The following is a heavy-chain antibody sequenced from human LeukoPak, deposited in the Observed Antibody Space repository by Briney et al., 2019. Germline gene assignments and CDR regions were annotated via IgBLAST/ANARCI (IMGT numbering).Heavy chain of an antibody. D-gene: IGHD3-3*01. CDR1: GDSVSINSAA. CDR3: ARGGMVITPVYNWFDP. CDR2: TNNMSKWIS. J-gene: IGHJ5*02. V-gene: IGHV6-1*01. Sequence: PSQTLSLTCDISGDSVSINSAAWRWIRHSPSRGLEWLGKTNNMSKWISDYAGFVKSRITINPDTSKNQFSLQLNSVTPEDAAVYYCARGGMVITPVYNWFDPWGQGTLVTVSS.